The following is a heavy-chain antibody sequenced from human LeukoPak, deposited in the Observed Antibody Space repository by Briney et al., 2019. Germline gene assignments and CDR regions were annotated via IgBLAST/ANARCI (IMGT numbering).Heavy chain of an antibody. D-gene: IGHD6-19*01. CDR3: ARDRAVAGTDWFDP. Sequence: ASVKVSCKASGYTFTGYYMHWVRQTPGQGLEWMGWTNPNSGGTNYAQKFQGRVTMTRDTSISTAYMELSRLRSDDTAVYYCARDRAVAGTDWFDPWGQGTLVTVSS. CDR1: GYTFTGYY. J-gene: IGHJ5*02. V-gene: IGHV1-2*02. CDR2: TNPNSGGT.